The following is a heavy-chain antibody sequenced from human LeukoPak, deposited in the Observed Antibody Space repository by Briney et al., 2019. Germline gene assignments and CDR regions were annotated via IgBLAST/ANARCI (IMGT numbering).Heavy chain of an antibody. Sequence: GGSLRLSCAASGFTFNLYAMTWVRQAPGKGLEWVSTFYETLKTDYPDSVKGRFTISRDTSNNMLYLQMNSLRTEDTAISYCARRGAGSGGLHYWGQGTLVTVSS. CDR1: GFTFNLYA. V-gene: IGHV3-23*01. CDR2: FYETLKT. CDR3: ARRGAGSGGLHY. D-gene: IGHD6-19*01. J-gene: IGHJ4*02.